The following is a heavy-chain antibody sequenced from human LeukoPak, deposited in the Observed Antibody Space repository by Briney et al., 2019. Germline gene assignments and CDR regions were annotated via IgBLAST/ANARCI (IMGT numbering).Heavy chain of an antibody. CDR3: MMSLTAHYYYGLDV. Sequence: GGSLRLSCAASEFTLSSYNMNWVRQAPGKGLEWVSYISLSSDTIYYADSVKGRFTVSRDNAENSLYLQMNSLRDEDTAVYHCMMSLTAHYYYGLDVWGQGTTVTVSS. CDR1: EFTLSSYN. J-gene: IGHJ6*02. D-gene: IGHD2-21*02. V-gene: IGHV3-48*02. CDR2: ISLSSDTI.